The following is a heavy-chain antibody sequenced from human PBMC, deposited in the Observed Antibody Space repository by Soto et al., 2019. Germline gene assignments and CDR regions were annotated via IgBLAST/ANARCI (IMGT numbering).Heavy chain of an antibody. V-gene: IGHV4-59*01. Sequence: PSETLSLTCTVSGGSISSYYWSWIRQPPGKGLEWIGYIYYSGSTNYNPSLKSRVTISVDTSKNQFSLKLSSVTAADTAVYYCARRGYSSGWYSYYCGYWGQGTLVTVSS. CDR3: ARRGYSSGWYSYYCGY. CDR1: GGSISSYY. CDR2: IYYSGST. J-gene: IGHJ4*02. D-gene: IGHD6-13*01.